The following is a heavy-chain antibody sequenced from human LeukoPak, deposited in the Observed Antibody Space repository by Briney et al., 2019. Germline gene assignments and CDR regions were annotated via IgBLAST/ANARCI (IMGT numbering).Heavy chain of an antibody. Sequence: ASVKVSCKASGYTFTGYYMHWVRQAPGQGLERMGRINPTSGGTNYAQKFQGRVTMTRDTSISTAYMELSRLRSDDTAVYYCARASQFDMDVWGKGTTVTVSS. J-gene: IGHJ6*03. CDR2: INPTSGGT. CDR3: ARASQFDMDV. D-gene: IGHD3-10*01. CDR1: GYTFTGYY. V-gene: IGHV1-2*06.